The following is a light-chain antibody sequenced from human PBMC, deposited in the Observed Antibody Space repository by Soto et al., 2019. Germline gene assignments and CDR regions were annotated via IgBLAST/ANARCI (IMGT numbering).Light chain of an antibody. Sequence: QSVLTQPPSVSGAPGQRVTISCTGSSSNIGAGYDVHWYQQLPGTAPKLLIYGNSNRPSGVPDRFSGSKSGTSASLAITGRQAEDEADYYCQSYYGSLRGGVFGGGTKLTVL. CDR3: QSYYGSLRGGV. CDR2: GNS. CDR1: SSNIGAGYD. J-gene: IGLJ3*02. V-gene: IGLV1-40*01.